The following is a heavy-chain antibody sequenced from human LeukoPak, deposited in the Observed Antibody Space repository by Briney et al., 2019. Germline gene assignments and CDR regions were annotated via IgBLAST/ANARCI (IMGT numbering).Heavy chain of an antibody. CDR2: ISSSSSTI. CDR3: ANTRKRYCSGGNCYSGILVYFDY. Sequence: PGGSLRLSCAASGFTFSSYSMNWVRQAPGKGLEWVSYISSSSSTIYYADSVKGRFTISRGNAKNSLYLQMNSLRAEDTAVYYCANTRKRYCSGGNCYSGILVYFDYWGQGTLVTVSS. V-gene: IGHV3-48*01. CDR1: GFTFSSYS. J-gene: IGHJ4*02. D-gene: IGHD2-15*01.